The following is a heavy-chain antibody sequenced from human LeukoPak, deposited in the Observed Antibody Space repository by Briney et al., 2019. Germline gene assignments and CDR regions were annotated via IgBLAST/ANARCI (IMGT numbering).Heavy chain of an antibody. Sequence: GGSLRLSCAASGFTFSSYWMSWVRQAPGKGLEWVANIMQDGSEKYYVDSVKGRFTISRDNAKNSLYLQMNSLRAEDTAVYYCARRIAVAATINWFDPWGQGTLVTVSS. J-gene: IGHJ5*02. CDR3: ARRIAVAATINWFDP. CDR1: GFTFSSYW. V-gene: IGHV3-7*03. CDR2: IMQDGSEK. D-gene: IGHD6-19*01.